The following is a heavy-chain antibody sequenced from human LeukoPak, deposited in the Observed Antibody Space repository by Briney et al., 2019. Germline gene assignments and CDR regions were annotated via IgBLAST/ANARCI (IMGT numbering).Heavy chain of an antibody. V-gene: IGHV4-39*07. CDR1: GGSISSSSYY. CDR3: ARGQWLGIDY. CDR2: IYYSGST. J-gene: IGHJ4*02. D-gene: IGHD6-19*01. Sequence: SETLSLTCTVSGGSISSSSYYWGWIRHPPGKGLEWIGSIYYSGSTYYNPSLKSRVTISVDTSKNQFSLKLSSVTAADTAVYYCARGQWLGIDYWGQGTLVTVSS.